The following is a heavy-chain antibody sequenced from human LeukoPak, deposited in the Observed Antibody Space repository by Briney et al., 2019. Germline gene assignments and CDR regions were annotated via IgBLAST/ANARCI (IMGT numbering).Heavy chain of an antibody. Sequence: GASVKVSCKASGYTFTGYYIHWVRQAPGQGLEWMGRINPNSGGTNYAQKFQGRVTMTRDTSISTAYMDLSSLRSDDTAVYYCTREDDSSGYRPFDIWGQGTMDTVSS. CDR2: INPNSGGT. V-gene: IGHV1-2*06. CDR1: GYTFTGYY. CDR3: TREDDSSGYRPFDI. J-gene: IGHJ3*02. D-gene: IGHD3-22*01.